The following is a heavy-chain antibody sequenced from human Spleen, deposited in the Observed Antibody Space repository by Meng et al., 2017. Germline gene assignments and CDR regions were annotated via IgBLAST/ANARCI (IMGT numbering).Heavy chain of an antibody. V-gene: IGHV4-34*01. J-gene: IGHJ4*02. CDR3: ARSLLTGAY. D-gene: IGHD3-9*01. CDR1: GGSFSDYY. Sequence: SETLSLTCVVSGGSFSDYYWSWIRQPPGKGLEWIGEINHSGSTNYNPSLKSRVTISVDTSKNQFSLKLRSVTAADTAIYYCARSLLTGAYWGQGTLVTVSS. CDR2: INHSGST.